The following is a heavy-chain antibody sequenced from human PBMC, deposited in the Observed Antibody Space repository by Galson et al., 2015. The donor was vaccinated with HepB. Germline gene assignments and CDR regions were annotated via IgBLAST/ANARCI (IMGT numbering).Heavy chain of an antibody. CDR3: ARTGEGHWFFDL. V-gene: IGHV6-1*01. D-gene: IGHD7-27*01. J-gene: IGHJ2*01. Sequence: CAISGDSVSSNRAAWNWIRQSPSRGLEWLGRTYYKSKWYNDYAVSVKSRITINPDTSKNQFSLQLKSVTPGDTAVYYCARTGEGHWFFDLWGRGTLVTVFS. CDR1: GDSVSSNRAA. CDR2: TYYKSKWYN.